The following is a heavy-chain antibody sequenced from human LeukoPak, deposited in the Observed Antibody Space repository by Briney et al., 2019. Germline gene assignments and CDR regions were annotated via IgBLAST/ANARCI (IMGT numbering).Heavy chain of an antibody. Sequence: GGSLRLSCAASGFTFSSYGMHWVRQAPGKGLEWVAFIRYDASDKYYADSVKGRFTISRDNSKNTLYLQMNSLRAEDTAVYYCAKWRYYYDSSGYSANDYWGQGTLVTVSS. J-gene: IGHJ4*02. D-gene: IGHD3-22*01. CDR1: GFTFSSYG. V-gene: IGHV3-30*02. CDR3: AKWRYYYDSSGYSANDY. CDR2: IRYDASDK.